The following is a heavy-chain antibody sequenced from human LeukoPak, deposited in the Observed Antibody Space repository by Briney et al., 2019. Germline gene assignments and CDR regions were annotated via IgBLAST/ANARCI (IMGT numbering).Heavy chain of an antibody. CDR3: ARAGWNYVPYYYYMDV. V-gene: IGHV1-8*03. CDR1: GYTFTNYD. CDR2: MTPKSGNT. J-gene: IGHJ6*03. Sequence: ASVKVSCKASGYTFTNYDIKWVRQAPGQGLEWMAWMTPKSGNTGYAQKFQGRVTFTRNTSISTAYMELSSLTSADTAVYHCARAGWNYVPYYYYMDVWGKGTTVIVS. D-gene: IGHD1-7*01.